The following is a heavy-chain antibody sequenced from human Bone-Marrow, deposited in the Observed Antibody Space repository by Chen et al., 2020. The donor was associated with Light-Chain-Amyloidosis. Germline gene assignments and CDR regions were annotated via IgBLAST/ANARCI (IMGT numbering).Heavy chain of an antibody. V-gene: IGHV5-51*01. J-gene: IGHJ4*02. D-gene: IGHD5-12*01. Sequence: EVQLEQSGPEVKKPGESLKLSCKGSGYTFPNYWIGWVRQMPGKGLEWMGVIYPDDSDARYSPSFEGQVTISADKSITTAYLQWRSLKASDTAMYYCARRRDGYNFAYWGQGTLVTVSS. CDR3: ARRRDGYNFAY. CDR1: GYTFPNYW. CDR2: IYPDDSDA.